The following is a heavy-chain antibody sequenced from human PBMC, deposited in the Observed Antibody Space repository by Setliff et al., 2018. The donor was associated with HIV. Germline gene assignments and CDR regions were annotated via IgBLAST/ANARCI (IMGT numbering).Heavy chain of an antibody. CDR3: AGSGYDYSGY. CDR2: IYTSGST. D-gene: IGHD5-12*01. Sequence: SETLSLTCTVSGGSISSGSYYWSWIRQPAGKGLEWIGRIYTSGSTNYNPSLKSRVTISVDTSKNQFSLKLSSVTAADTAVYYCAGSGYDYSGYWGQGTLFTVSS. CDR1: GGSISSGSYY. J-gene: IGHJ4*02. V-gene: IGHV4-61*02.